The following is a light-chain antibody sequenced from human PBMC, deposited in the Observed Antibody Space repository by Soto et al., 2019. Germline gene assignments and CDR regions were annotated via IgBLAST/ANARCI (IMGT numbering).Light chain of an antibody. CDR1: QTVRNNY. Sequence: EFVLTQSPCTLSLSPGERATLSCRASQTVRNNYLAWYQQKPGQAPRLLIYDASSRATGIPDWFSGGGSGTDFTLTISRLEPEDFAVYYCQQFSSYPLTFGGGTKVEIK. V-gene: IGKV3-20*01. CDR2: DAS. J-gene: IGKJ4*01. CDR3: QQFSSYPLT.